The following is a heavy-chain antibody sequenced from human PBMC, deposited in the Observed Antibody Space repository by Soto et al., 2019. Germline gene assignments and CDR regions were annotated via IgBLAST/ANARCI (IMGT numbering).Heavy chain of an antibody. CDR2: IYYSGST. V-gene: IGHV4-30-4*01. D-gene: IGHD2-2*01. CDR3: ARDPDCSSTSCYAGGMDV. CDR1: GGSISSGDYY. Sequence: QVQLQESGPGLVKPSQTLSLTCTVSGGSISSGDYYWSWIRQPPGKGLEWIGYIYYSGSTYYNPSLKSRVTISVDTSKNQVSLKLSSVTAADTAVYYCARDPDCSSTSCYAGGMDVWGQGTTVTVSS. J-gene: IGHJ6*02.